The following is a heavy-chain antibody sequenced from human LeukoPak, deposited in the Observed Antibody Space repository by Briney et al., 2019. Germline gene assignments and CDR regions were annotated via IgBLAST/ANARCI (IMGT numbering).Heavy chain of an antibody. J-gene: IGHJ5*02. V-gene: IGHV1-2*02. Sequence: GASVKVSCKASGYTFTGYYMHWVRQAPGQGLEWMGWINPNSGGTNYAQKFQGRVTMTRDTSISTAYMELSRLRSDDTAVYYCARARRVDTAMVCIDPWGQGTLVTVSS. CDR1: GYTFTGYY. CDR3: ARARRVDTAMVCIDP. CDR2: INPNSGGT. D-gene: IGHD5-18*01.